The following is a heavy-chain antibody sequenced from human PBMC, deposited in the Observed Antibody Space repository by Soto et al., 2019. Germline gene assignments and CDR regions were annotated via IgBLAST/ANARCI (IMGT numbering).Heavy chain of an antibody. V-gene: IGHV3-7*04. CDR3: ARDWRDGYTHGPNF. J-gene: IGHJ4*02. D-gene: IGHD5-12*01. CDR1: GFSFNDYW. Sequence: SLRLSCAASGFSFNDYWMSWMRQAPGKGLEWVANIRGDGGQKYYLGSLEGRFTISRDNAENSLFLQLNNLRVEDTAVYYCARDWRDGYTHGPNFWGQGTLVTVSS. CDR2: IRGDGGQK.